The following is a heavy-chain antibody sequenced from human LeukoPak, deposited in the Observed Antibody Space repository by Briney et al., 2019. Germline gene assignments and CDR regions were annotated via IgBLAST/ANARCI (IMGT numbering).Heavy chain of an antibody. Sequence: ASVKVSCKASGYTFTSYGISWVRQAPGQGLEWMGWISAYNGNTNYAQKLQGRVTMTTDTSTSTAYMELRSLRSDDTAVYYCARDSHYYDSSGYPPLNWFDPWGQGTLVTVSS. CDR3: ARDSHYYDSSGYPPLNWFDP. V-gene: IGHV1-18*01. CDR1: GYTFTSYG. CDR2: ISAYNGNT. D-gene: IGHD3-22*01. J-gene: IGHJ5*02.